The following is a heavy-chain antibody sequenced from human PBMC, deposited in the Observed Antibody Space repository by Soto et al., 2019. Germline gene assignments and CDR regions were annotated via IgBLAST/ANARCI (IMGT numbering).Heavy chain of an antibody. CDR1: GYTFTNFG. J-gene: IGHJ5*02. CDR2: INTYNGNT. Sequence: QVLRVQSGAEVKKPGASVKVSCRTSGYTFTNFGLTWVRQAPGRGLEWMGWINTYNGNTQYAQKFQGRLALATDTSTTTAYMELRSLKSDDTAIYYCAKDGVDDTPTVTGGSWGQGTLVSVSS. V-gene: IGHV1-18*01. CDR3: AKDGVDDTPTVTGGS. D-gene: IGHD5-18*01.